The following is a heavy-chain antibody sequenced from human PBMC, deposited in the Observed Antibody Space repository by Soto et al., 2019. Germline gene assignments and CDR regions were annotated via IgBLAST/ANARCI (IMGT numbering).Heavy chain of an antibody. CDR1: GGPYSKYG. J-gene: IGHJ4*02. V-gene: IGHV1-69*02. Sequence: QVQLVQSGTEVKKPGSSVTVSCKASGGPYSKYGISWVRQAPGQGLEWMGRIIPIFDITNYAQKFQGRVTITADKSTSTVYMDLSSLRSEDTAVYYCARSLLGDYYDSDGLDNWGQGTLVTVSS. D-gene: IGHD3-22*01. CDR3: ARSLLGDYYDSDGLDN. CDR2: IIPIFDIT.